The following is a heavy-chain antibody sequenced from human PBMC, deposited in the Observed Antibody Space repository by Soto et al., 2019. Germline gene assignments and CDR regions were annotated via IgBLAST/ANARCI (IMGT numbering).Heavy chain of an antibody. CDR1: GFTFSSYA. CDR2: ISYDGSNK. D-gene: IGHD7-27*01. Sequence: GGSLRLSCAASGFTFSSYAMHWVRQAPGKGLEWVAVISYDGSNKYYADSVKGRFTISRDNSKNTLYLQMNSLRAEDTAVYYCARGASTELGMGIDGFGGAFDIWGQGTMVTVSS. V-gene: IGHV3-30*04. J-gene: IGHJ3*02. CDR3: ARGASTELGMGIDGFGGAFDI.